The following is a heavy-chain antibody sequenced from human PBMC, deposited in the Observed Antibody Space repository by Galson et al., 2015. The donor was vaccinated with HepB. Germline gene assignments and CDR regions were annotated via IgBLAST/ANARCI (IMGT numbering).Heavy chain of an antibody. J-gene: IGHJ4*02. D-gene: IGHD1-14*01. CDR2: IYPGDSDT. V-gene: IGHV5-51*01. CDR1: GYSLTSYW. Sequence: QSGAEVKKPGESLKTSCKGSGYSLTSYWIGWVRQMPGIGLEWMGIIYPGDSDTRYSPSFQGQVTISADKSIGTAYLQWSSLKASDTAMYYRARRGIASEYFDYWGQGTLVTVSS. CDR3: ARRGIASEYFDY.